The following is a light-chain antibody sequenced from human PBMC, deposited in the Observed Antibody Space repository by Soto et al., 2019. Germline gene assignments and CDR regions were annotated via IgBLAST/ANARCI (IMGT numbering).Light chain of an antibody. CDR1: QSISSW. CDR3: QQYNSYSTWT. CDR2: DAS. J-gene: IGKJ1*01. V-gene: IGKV1-5*01. Sequence: DIQMTQSPSTLSASVGDRVTITCRASQSISSWLAWYQQKPGKAPKLLIYDASSLESGVPSRFSGSGSGTEISLTISSRQPDDFATYYCQQYNSYSTWTFGQGTKVEIK.